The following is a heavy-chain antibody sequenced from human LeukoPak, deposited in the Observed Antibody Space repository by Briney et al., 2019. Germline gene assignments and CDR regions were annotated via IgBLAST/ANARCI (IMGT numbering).Heavy chain of an antibody. CDR3: AKDLVAGGYFDY. V-gene: IGHV3-23*01. J-gene: IGHJ4*02. CDR1: GFTFSSYA. CDR2: ISGSGGST. Sequence: GGSLRLSCAASGFTFSSYAMSWVRQAPGKGLEWVSAISGSGGSTYYADSVKGRFTISRDNSKNTLYLRMNSLRAEDTAVYYCAKDLVAGGYFDYWGQGTLVTVSS. D-gene: IGHD2-15*01.